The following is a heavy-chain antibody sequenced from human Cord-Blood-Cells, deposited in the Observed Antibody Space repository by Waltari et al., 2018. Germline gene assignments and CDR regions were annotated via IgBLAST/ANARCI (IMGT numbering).Heavy chain of an antibody. CDR2: IIPTFGTA. Sequence: QVQLVQSGAEVKKPGSSVKVSCKASGGTFSSYAISWVRQAPGQGLEWMGGIIPTFGTANYAQKVQGRVTMTADESTSTAYMELSSLRSEDTAVYYCARSPSGVSAFDIWGQGTMVTVSS. CDR3: ARSPSGVSAFDI. D-gene: IGHD7-27*01. CDR1: GGTFSSYA. J-gene: IGHJ3*02. V-gene: IGHV1-69*01.